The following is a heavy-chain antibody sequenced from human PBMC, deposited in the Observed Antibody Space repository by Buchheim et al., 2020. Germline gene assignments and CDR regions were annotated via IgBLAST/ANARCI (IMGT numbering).Heavy chain of an antibody. V-gene: IGHV3-74*01. CDR3: ARLYTGVGDNFYYYGMDV. D-gene: IGHD1-26*01. CDR1: GFTFSSYW. CDR2: INSDGSST. Sequence: EVQLVESGGGLIQPGGSLRLSCAASGFTFSSYWMHWVRQAPGKGLVWVSRINSDGSSTSYAYSVKGRFTISRDNPKTTLYLQMNSLRAEDTAVYYCARLYTGVGDNFYYYGMDVWGQGTT. J-gene: IGHJ6*02.